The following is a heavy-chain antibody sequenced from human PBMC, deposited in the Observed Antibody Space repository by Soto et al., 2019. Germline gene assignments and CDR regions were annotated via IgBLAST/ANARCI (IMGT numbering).Heavy chain of an antibody. D-gene: IGHD4-17*01. CDR3: ARDTLIIYGDERNYFAY. J-gene: IGHJ4*02. V-gene: IGHV3-11*05. CDR2: ISSSSSYT. Sequence: QVQLVESGGGLVKPGGSLRLSCAASGFTFSDYYMSWIRQAPGKGLEWVSYISSSSSYTNYADSVKGRFTISRDNAKNSLYLQMNSLRAEDTAVYYCARDTLIIYGDERNYFAYWGQGTLVTVSS. CDR1: GFTFSDYY.